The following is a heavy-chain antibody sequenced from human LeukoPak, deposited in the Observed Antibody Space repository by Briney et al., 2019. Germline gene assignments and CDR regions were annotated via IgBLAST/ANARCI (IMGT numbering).Heavy chain of an antibody. D-gene: IGHD3-16*01. CDR3: AGMITFYVDV. CDR2: INHSRST. J-gene: IGHJ6*02. CDR1: GGSFSGYY. V-gene: IGHV4-34*01. Sequence: SETLSLTCAVYGGSFSGYYWSWIRQPPGKGLEWIGEINHSRSTNYNPSLKSRVTISVDTSKNQFSLKLSSVTAADTAVYYCAGMITFYVDVWGQGTTVTVSS.